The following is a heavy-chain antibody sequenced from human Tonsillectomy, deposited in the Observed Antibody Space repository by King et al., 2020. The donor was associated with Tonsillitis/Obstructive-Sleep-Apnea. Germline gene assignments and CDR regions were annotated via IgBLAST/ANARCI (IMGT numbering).Heavy chain of an antibody. CDR1: GFSFDFYG. CDR2: IWYDGTKK. J-gene: IGHJ4*02. Sequence: VQLVESGGGVVQPGRSLRLSCAASGFSFDFYGMHWVRQAPGRGLQWVAGIWYDGTKKDYVDSLKGRVTVSRDNSKKMVLLELNRLRPEDTGVYYCARDKSTTTIVFDYWGLGVLVTVSS. D-gene: IGHD1-1*01. CDR3: ARDKSTTTIVFDY. V-gene: IGHV3-33*01.